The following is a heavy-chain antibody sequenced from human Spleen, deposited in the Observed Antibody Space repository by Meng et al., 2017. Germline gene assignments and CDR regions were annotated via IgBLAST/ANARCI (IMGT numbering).Heavy chain of an antibody. CDR2: ISAYTGNT. V-gene: IGHV1-18*01. Sequence: ASVKVLCKASGYSSSSYGITWVRRAPGHGLEWMGWISAYTGNTNYAQNFQGRVTMTTDTSTSTAYMDLRSLRSDDTAVYYCARGGAASYYDSSSYYFDSFDLWGQGTMVTVSS. CDR3: ARGGAASYYDSSSYYFDSFDL. D-gene: IGHD3-22*01. CDR1: GYSSSSYG. J-gene: IGHJ3*01.